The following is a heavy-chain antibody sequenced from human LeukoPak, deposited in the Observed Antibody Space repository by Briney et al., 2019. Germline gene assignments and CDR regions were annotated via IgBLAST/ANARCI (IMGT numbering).Heavy chain of an antibody. V-gene: IGHV4-30-4*01. D-gene: IGHD3-10*01. J-gene: IGHJ4*02. CDR3: ARGTQFGDLDY. Sequence: SQTLSFTCTVSGGSTSSGDYYWSWIRQPPGKGLEWIGYIYYSGSTYYNPSLKSRVTISVDTSKNQFSLMMSSVTAADTAVYYFARGTQFGDLDYWGQGTLVTVSS. CDR1: GGSTSSGDYY. CDR2: IYYSGST.